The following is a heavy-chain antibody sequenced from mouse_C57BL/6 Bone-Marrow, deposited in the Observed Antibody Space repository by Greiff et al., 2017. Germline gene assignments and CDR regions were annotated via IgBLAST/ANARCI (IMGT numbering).Heavy chain of an antibody. CDR1: GYTFTDYY. J-gene: IGHJ2*01. V-gene: IGHV1-26*01. CDR2: INPNNGGT. Sequence: VQLQQSGPELVKPGASVKISCKASGYTFTDYYMNWVKQSHGKSLEWIGDINPNNGGTSYNQKFKGKATLTVDKSSSTAYMELRSLTSEDSAVYYCVTTVVAYFDYWGQGTTLTVAS. D-gene: IGHD1-1*01. CDR3: VTTVVAYFDY.